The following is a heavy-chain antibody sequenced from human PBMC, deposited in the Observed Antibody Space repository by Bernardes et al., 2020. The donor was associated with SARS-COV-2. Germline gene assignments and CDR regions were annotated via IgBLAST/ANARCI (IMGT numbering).Heavy chain of an antibody. CDR3: AKSVSLAGYYLEY. Sequence: GPLRLSCAASGFSFSNYGMHWFRQAPGKGLEWVAIKPTDAYKENYADSVKGRFTISRDNAKNMLYLQMDSLGPEDTAVYYCAKSVSLAGYYLEYGGQGTLVSDAS. CDR1: GFSFSNYG. D-gene: IGHD6-19*01. CDR2: KPTDAYKE. J-gene: IGHJ4*02. V-gene: IGHV3-30*18.